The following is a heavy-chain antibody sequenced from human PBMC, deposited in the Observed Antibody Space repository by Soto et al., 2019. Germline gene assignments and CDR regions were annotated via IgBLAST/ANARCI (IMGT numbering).Heavy chain of an antibody. J-gene: IGHJ4*02. CDR3: ARAMLVRGVIL. CDR2: IYYSGST. D-gene: IGHD3-10*01. CDR1: GGNIISYY. Sequence: SQIKSHTSTVAGGNIISYYWRWIRQPPGKGLEWIGYIYYSGSTYYNPSLKSRVTISVDTSKNQFSLKLSSVTAADTAVYYCARAMLVRGVILWGQGTLVTVSS. V-gene: IGHV4-59*12.